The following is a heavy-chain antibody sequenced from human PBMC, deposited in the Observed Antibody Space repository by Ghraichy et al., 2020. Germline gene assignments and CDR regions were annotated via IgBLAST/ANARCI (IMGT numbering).Heavy chain of an antibody. V-gene: IGHV4-39*01. Sequence: SQTLSLTCTVSGGSISSSSYYWGWIRQPPGKGLEWIGSIYYSGSTYYNPSLKSRVTISVDTSKNQFSLKLSSVTAADTAVYYCARHEGSYSEGDYFDYWGQGTLVTVSS. D-gene: IGHD1-26*01. CDR3: ARHEGSYSEGDYFDY. J-gene: IGHJ4*02. CDR2: IYYSGST. CDR1: GGSISSSSYY.